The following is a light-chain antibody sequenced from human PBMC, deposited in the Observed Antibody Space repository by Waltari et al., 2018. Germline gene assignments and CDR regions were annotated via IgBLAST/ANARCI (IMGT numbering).Light chain of an antibody. CDR2: QDS. V-gene: IGLV3-1*01. J-gene: IGLJ7*01. CDR1: KLGDKY. Sequence: SYELTQPPSVSVSPGQTASITCPGDKLGDKYACWYQQKPGQSPVLVIYQDSKRPSGIPERFSGSNSGNTATLTISGTQAMDEADYYCQAWDSSTPAVFGGGTQLTVL. CDR3: QAWDSSTPAV.